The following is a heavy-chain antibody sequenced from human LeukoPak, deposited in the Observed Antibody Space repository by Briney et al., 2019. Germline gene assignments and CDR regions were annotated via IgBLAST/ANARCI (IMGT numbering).Heavy chain of an antibody. Sequence: ASVKVSCKASGYTFTGYYMHWVRQAPGQGLEWMGWINPNSGGTNYAQKFQGRVTMTRDTSISTAYMELSRLRSDDTAVYYCARVIQRLVLSYIDYWGQGTLVTVSS. CDR3: ARVIQRLVLSYIDY. V-gene: IGHV1-2*02. D-gene: IGHD6-13*01. CDR1: GYTFTGYY. J-gene: IGHJ4*02. CDR2: INPNSGGT.